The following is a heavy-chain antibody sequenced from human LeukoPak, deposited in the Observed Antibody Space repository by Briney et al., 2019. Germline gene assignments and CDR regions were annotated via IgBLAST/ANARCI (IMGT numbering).Heavy chain of an antibody. CDR1: GYTFTNYT. D-gene: IGHD3-16*02. Sequence: GASVKVSCTASGYTFTNYTMNWVRQAPGQGLEWMGWMNPNSGNTGYAQKFQGRVTMTRNTSISTAYMELSSLRSEDTAVYYCARGYDYVWGSYRALYWGQGTLVTVSS. CDR2: MNPNSGNT. V-gene: IGHV1-8*02. CDR3: ARGYDYVWGSYRALY. J-gene: IGHJ4*02.